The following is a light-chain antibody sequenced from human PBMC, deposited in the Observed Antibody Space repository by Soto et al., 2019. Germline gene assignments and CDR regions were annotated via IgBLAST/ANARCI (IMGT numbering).Light chain of an antibody. Sequence: IQLTQSPSSLSASVGDRVTITCRASQGIRNDLGWYQQKPGKAPKLLIYAASSLQSGVPSRFSGSGSGTDFTLTISNLQPEDFATYYCLQDYNYFGFGQGTRLEIK. V-gene: IGKV1-6*01. J-gene: IGKJ5*01. CDR2: AAS. CDR3: LQDYNYFG. CDR1: QGIRND.